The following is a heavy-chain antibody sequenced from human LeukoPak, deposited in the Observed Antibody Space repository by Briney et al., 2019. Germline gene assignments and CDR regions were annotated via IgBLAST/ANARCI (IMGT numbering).Heavy chain of an antibody. D-gene: IGHD1-26*01. Sequence: GGSLRLSCAASGFSFSNYVMTWVRQAPGKGLEWVSGISGSGGTTYDADSVKGRFTISRDNSKNMLYLQMNSLRAEDTALYYCAKDVMGESRMYYFDYWGQGTLVTVSS. J-gene: IGHJ4*02. CDR3: AKDVMGESRMYYFDY. CDR1: GFSFSNYV. CDR2: ISGSGGTT. V-gene: IGHV3-23*01.